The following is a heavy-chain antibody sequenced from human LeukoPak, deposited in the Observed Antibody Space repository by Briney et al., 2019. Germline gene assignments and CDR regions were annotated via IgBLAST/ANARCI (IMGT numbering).Heavy chain of an antibody. D-gene: IGHD6-19*01. CDR3: ARRLNSNGWAPPIDY. Sequence: GESLKISCQGYGYRFTSHWIGWVRQTPGKGLEWMGIIHPIDSDTKYRPSFQGQITISADKSTAYLHSSSLKASDTGKYYCARRLNSNGWAPPIDYWGQGTLVTVSS. CDR1: GYRFTSHW. J-gene: IGHJ4*02. CDR2: IHPIDSDT. V-gene: IGHV5-51*01.